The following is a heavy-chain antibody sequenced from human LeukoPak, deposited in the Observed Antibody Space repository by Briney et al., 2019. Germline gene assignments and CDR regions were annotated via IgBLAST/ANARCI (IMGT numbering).Heavy chain of an antibody. CDR1: GGSFSGYY. Sequence: PSETLSLTCAVYGGSFSGYYWSWIRQPPGKGLEWIGEINHSGSTNYNPSLKSRVTISVDTSKNQFSLKLSSVTAADTAVYYCARFSRLTGYNWFDPWGQGTLVTVSS. D-gene: IGHD1-14*01. CDR2: INHSGST. V-gene: IGHV4-34*01. J-gene: IGHJ5*02. CDR3: ARFSRLTGYNWFDP.